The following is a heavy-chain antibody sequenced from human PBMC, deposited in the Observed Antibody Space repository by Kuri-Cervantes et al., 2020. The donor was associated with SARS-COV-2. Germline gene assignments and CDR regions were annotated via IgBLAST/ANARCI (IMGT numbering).Heavy chain of an antibody. J-gene: IGHJ4*02. D-gene: IGHD1-26*01. V-gene: IGHV3-33*01. Sequence: GESLKISCAASGFTFSSYGMHWVRQAPGKGLEWVAVIWYDGSNKYYADSVKSRFTISRDNSKNTLYLQMNSLRAEDTAVYYCASVEPNSGSYYPGYWGQGTLVTVSS. CDR1: GFTFSSYG. CDR3: ASVEPNSGSYYPGY. CDR2: IWYDGSNK.